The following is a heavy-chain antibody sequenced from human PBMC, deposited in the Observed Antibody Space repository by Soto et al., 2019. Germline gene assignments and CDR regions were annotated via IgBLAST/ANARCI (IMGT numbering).Heavy chain of an antibody. CDR3: AKKVNSGPGSQYFDY. CDR1: GFTFSSYS. D-gene: IGHD3-10*01. V-gene: IGHV3-23*01. Sequence: PVGSLRLSCAAPGFTFSSYSMSWVRQAPGKGLEWVSGFRTSGDGGTTYYADSVKGRFTISRDNSKNMLFLQMNSLRAEDTAIYYCAKKVNSGPGSQYFDYWGQGTLVTVSS. J-gene: IGHJ4*02. CDR2: FRTSGDGGTT.